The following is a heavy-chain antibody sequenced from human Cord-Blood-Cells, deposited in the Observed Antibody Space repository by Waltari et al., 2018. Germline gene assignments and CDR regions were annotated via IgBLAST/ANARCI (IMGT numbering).Heavy chain of an antibody. V-gene: IGHV1-69*01. CDR1: GGTFSRYA. Sequence: QVQLVQSGAEVKKPGSSVKVSCKASGGTFSRYAISWVRQAPGQGLEWLGGIIPIFGTANYAQKFQGRVTITADESTSTAYMELSSLRSEDTAVYYCARDEAVEYSSSSFAFDIWGQGTMVTVSS. CDR2: IIPIFGTA. D-gene: IGHD6-6*01. CDR3: ARDEAVEYSSSSFAFDI. J-gene: IGHJ3*02.